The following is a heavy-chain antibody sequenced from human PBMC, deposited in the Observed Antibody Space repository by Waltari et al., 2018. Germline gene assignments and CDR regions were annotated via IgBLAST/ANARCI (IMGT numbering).Heavy chain of an antibody. V-gene: IGHV3-11*01. CDR2: IADSNAM. D-gene: IGHD5-18*01. CDR3: ARDEYSYSY. Sequence: QVQLVDSGGGLVGPGGSLRLSCAASGFPVSDYYMTWIRQAPGKGLEWVAYIADSNAMYYADSVKGRFTMSRDNAKNSLHLQMDSLRAEDAGVYYCARDEYSYSYWGQGTLVTVSS. J-gene: IGHJ4*02. CDR1: GFPVSDYY.